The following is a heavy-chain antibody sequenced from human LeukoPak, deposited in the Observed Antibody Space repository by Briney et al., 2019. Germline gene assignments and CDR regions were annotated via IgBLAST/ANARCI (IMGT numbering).Heavy chain of an antibody. J-gene: IGHJ4*02. CDR2: ISGDAIYI. CDR3: AKNYGTSRPFYDS. V-gene: IGHV3-23*01. Sequence: PVGSLRLSCAASGFTFSSYAMTWVRQAPGKGLQWVSAISGDAIYIYYLASVKGPFTTPRDNSKNTLFLQMNSVTADDAAVYYCAKNYGTSRPFYDSWGQGIVVTVAS. D-gene: IGHD4-17*01. CDR1: GFTFSSYA.